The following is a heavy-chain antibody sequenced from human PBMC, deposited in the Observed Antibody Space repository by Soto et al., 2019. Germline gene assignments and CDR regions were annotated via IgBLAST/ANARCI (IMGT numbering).Heavy chain of an antibody. CDR3: ARRARIGKQLWLPFDY. Sequence: QVQLVQSGAEVKKPGASVKVSCKASGYTFADYDINWVRQATEQGLEWMGWVNPNSGNTDYAQKFQGRVTMPRDFFTNTAYMELSSLTSEDTAVYYCARRARIGKQLWLPFDYWAQGTLVTVSS. V-gene: IGHV1-8*01. J-gene: IGHJ4*02. CDR1: GYTFADYD. CDR2: VNPNSGNT. D-gene: IGHD5-18*01.